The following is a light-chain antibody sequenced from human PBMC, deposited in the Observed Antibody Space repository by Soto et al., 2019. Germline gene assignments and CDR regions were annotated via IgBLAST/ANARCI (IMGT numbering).Light chain of an antibody. CDR1: QSVSTNN. CDR3: QQFDTSVWT. Sequence: IVLTQSQGTLSLSPGERATLSCRASQSVSTNNLAWYQQRPGQAPRLLIYGASARAAGIPDRFSGGGSGTDFTLTISRLEPEDFAVYYCQQFDTSVWTFGQGTKVDIK. V-gene: IGKV3-20*01. J-gene: IGKJ1*01. CDR2: GAS.